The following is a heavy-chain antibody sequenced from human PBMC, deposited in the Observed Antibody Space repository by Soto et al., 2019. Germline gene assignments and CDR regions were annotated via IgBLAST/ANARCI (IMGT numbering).Heavy chain of an antibody. J-gene: IGHJ6*02. V-gene: IGHV3-74*01. CDR1: GFTFSSYW. D-gene: IGHD6-19*01. CDR2: INSDGSST. Sequence: PGGSLRLSCAASGFTFSSYWMHWVRQAPGKGLVWVSRINSDGSSTSYADSVKGRFTISRDNAKNTLYLQMNSLRAEDTAVYYCARGSIAVAGTFYYYYGMDVWGQGTTVTVSS. CDR3: ARGSIAVAGTFYYYYGMDV.